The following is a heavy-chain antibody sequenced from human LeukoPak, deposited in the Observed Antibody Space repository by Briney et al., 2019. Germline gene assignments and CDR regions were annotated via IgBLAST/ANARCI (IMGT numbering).Heavy chain of an antibody. CDR1: GFTFSSYS. V-gene: IGHV3-21*01. CDR3: ARGYLAVAPTAADY. CDR2: ISSSSSYT. J-gene: IGHJ4*02. Sequence: GGSLRLSCAASGFTFSSYSMNWVRQAPGKGLEWVSSISSSSSYTYYADSVKGRFTISRDNAKNSLYLQMNSLRAEDTAVYYCARGYLAVAPTAADYWGQGTLVTVSS. D-gene: IGHD6-19*01.